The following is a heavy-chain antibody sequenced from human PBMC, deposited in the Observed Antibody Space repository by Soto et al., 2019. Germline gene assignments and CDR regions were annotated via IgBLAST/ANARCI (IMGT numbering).Heavy chain of an antibody. CDR2: IYPGDSDT. J-gene: IGHJ6*03. CDR3: ARSLPDYGDYVGRDYYYYYMDV. V-gene: IGHV5-51*01. D-gene: IGHD4-17*01. Sequence: GESLKISCKGSGYSFTSYWIGWVRQMPGKGLEWMGIIYPGDSDTRYSPSFQGQVTISADKSISTAYLQWSSLKASDTAMYYCARSLPDYGDYVGRDYYYYYMDVWGKGTTVTVSS. CDR1: GYSFTSYW.